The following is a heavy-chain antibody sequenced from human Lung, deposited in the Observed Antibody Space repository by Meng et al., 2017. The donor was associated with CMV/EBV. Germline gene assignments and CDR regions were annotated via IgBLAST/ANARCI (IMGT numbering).Heavy chain of an antibody. CDR1: GFIFRDYW. CDR2: IKMDGSYS. D-gene: IGHD1-1*01. J-gene: IGHJ4*02. Sequence: SCAASGFIFRDYWMHWVRQAPGKGLVWVARIKMDGSYSNYADSVTGRITISRDNAKNTLYLQMNRLRTEDTGVYYCVRDGHHWNFDYWGQGTLVTVSS. CDR3: VRDGHHWNFDY. V-gene: IGHV3-74*01.